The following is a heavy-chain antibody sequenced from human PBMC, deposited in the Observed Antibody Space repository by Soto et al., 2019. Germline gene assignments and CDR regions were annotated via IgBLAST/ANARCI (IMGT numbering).Heavy chain of an antibody. CDR2: IYYSGST. CDR3: ARDLGGTRNNWFDP. V-gene: IGHV4-31*03. CDR1: GGSISSGGYY. Sequence: QVQLQESGPGLVKPSQTLSLTCTVSGGSISSGGYYWSWIRQHPGKGLEWIGYIYYSGSTYYNPSLKSRVTXXVXTXXNQFSLQLSSVTAADTAVYYCARDLGGTRNNWFDPWGQGTLVTVSS. J-gene: IGHJ5*02. D-gene: IGHD2-15*01.